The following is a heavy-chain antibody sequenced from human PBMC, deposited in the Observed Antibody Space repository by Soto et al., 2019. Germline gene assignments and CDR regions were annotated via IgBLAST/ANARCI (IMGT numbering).Heavy chain of an antibody. Sequence: QVQLVESGGGVVQPGRSLRLSCAASGFTFSSYGMHWVRQAPGKGLEWVAVIWYDGSNKYYADSVKGRFTISRDNSKNTLYLQMNSMRAEDTAVYYCARSRAGSGYSQHLLDYWGQGTLVTVSS. J-gene: IGHJ4*02. CDR1: GFTFSSYG. CDR3: ARSRAGSGYSQHLLDY. V-gene: IGHV3-33*01. D-gene: IGHD3-22*01. CDR2: IWYDGSNK.